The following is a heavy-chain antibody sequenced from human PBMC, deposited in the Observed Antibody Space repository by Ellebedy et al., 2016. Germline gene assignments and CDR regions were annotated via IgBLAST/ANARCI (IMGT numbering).Heavy chain of an antibody. CDR2: ITDSGVTT. CDR1: GFPFSSYA. J-gene: IGHJ4*02. Sequence: GESLKISXAASGFPFSSYAMSWVRKAPGKGLEWVSHITDSGVTTYYADSVKGRFIISRDNSKNTLYLQMNYLRAEDTAVYYCVDFGSGGHCFDYWGQGALVTVSS. D-gene: IGHD3-10*01. V-gene: IGHV3-23*01. CDR3: VDFGSGGHCFDY.